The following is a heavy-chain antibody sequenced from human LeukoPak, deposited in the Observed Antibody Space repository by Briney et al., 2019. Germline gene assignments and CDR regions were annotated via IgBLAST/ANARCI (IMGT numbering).Heavy chain of an antibody. CDR1: GYTFTSYD. D-gene: IGHD3-9*01. CDR2: MNPNSGNT. Sequence: ASVKVSCKASGYTFTSYDINWVRQATGRGLEWMGWMNPNSGNTGYAQKFQGRVTMTRNTSISTAYMELSSLRSEDTAVYYCARGPDILTGYYPYDAFDIWGQGTMVTVSS. CDR3: ARGPDILTGYYPYDAFDI. V-gene: IGHV1-8*02. J-gene: IGHJ3*02.